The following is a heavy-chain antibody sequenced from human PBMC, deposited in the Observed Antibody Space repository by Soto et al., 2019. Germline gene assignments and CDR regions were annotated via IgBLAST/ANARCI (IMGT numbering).Heavy chain of an antibody. CDR3: ARAAGSTMIVVVTPPGHYFDY. CDR1: GGSFSGYY. Sequence: NPSETLSLTCAVYGGSFSGYYWSWIRQPPGKGLEWIGEINHSGSTNYNPSLKSRVTISVDTSKNQFSLKLSSVTAADTAVYYCARAAGSTMIVVVTPPGHYFDYWGQGTLVTVSS. V-gene: IGHV4-34*01. D-gene: IGHD3-22*01. J-gene: IGHJ4*02. CDR2: INHSGST.